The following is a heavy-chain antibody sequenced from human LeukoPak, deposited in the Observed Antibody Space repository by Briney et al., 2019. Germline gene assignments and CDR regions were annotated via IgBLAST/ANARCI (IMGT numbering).Heavy chain of an antibody. V-gene: IGHV3-7*01. Sequence: TGGSLRLSCAASGFTFNSYWMTWVRQAPGKGLEWVANIKQDGSETYYVDSVKGRFTISRDNAKNSLYLQMNSLTAEDTAVYYCASQTYDFWSGSRFDPWGQGTLVTVSS. D-gene: IGHD3-3*01. J-gene: IGHJ5*02. CDR1: GFTFNSYW. CDR2: IKQDGSET. CDR3: ASQTYDFWSGSRFDP.